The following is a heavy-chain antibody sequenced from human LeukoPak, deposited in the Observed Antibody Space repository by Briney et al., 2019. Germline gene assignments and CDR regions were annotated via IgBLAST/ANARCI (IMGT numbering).Heavy chain of an antibody. CDR1: GGSFSGYY. J-gene: IGHJ4*02. CDR2: INHSGST. V-gene: IGHV4-34*01. CDR3: ARVEHDYVWGSYRRDFDY. Sequence: PSETLSLTCAVYGGSFSGYYWSWIRQPPGKGLEWIGEINHSGSTNYNPSLKSRVTISVDTSKNQFSLKLSPVTAADTAVYYCARVEHDYVWGSYRRDFDYRGQGTLVTVSS. D-gene: IGHD3-16*02.